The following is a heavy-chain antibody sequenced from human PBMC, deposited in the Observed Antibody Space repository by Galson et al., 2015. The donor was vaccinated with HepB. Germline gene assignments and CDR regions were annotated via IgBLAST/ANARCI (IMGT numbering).Heavy chain of an antibody. Sequence: SVKVSCKASGYTFTSYDITWVRQAPGQGLEWMAWISAYSGLTNYAQKLQGRVTTTTHTSTSTAYMELRSLRSDDTAVYYCARARETGDFDYWGQGTLVTVSS. D-gene: IGHD7-27*01. V-gene: IGHV1-18*01. CDR1: GYTFTSYD. J-gene: IGHJ4*02. CDR2: ISAYSGLT. CDR3: ARARETGDFDY.